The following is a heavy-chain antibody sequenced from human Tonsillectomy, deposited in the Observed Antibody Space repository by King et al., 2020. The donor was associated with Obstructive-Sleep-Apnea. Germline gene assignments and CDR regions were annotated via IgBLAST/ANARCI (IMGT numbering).Heavy chain of an antibody. CDR1: GFTFSSYA. CDR2: ISYDGSNK. D-gene: IGHD6-19*01. V-gene: IGHV3-30-3*01. Sequence: VQLVESGGGVVQPGRSLRLSCAASGFTFSSYAMHWFRQAPGKGLEWVAVISYDGSNKYYADSVKGRFTISRDNSKNTLCLQMNSLRAEDTAVYYCASGPGIAVAWCDYWGQGTLVTVSS. J-gene: IGHJ4*02. CDR3: ASGPGIAVAWCDY.